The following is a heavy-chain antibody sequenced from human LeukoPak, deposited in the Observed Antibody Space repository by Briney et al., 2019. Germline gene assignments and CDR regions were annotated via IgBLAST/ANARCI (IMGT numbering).Heavy chain of an antibody. Sequence: GRSLRLSCAASGFTFDDYAMHWVRQGPGKGLEWVSSISWNSGSIGHADSVKGRFTISRDNAKNSLYLQMNSLRDEDTALYYCAKGLIGAYGMDVWGQGTTVIVSS. J-gene: IGHJ6*02. CDR1: GFTFDDYA. V-gene: IGHV3-9*01. CDR3: AKGLIGAYGMDV. D-gene: IGHD3-3*01. CDR2: ISWNSGSI.